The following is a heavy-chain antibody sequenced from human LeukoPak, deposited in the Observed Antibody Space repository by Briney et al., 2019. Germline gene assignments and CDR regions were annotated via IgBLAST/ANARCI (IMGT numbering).Heavy chain of an antibody. J-gene: IGHJ4*02. CDR1: GFTFSSYA. V-gene: IGHV3-23*01. Sequence: GGSLRLSCAASGFTFSSYAMSWVRQAPGKGVEWVSAISGSGGSTYYADSVKGRFTISRDNSKNTLYLQMNSLRAEDTAVYYCAKDVDSSGYYLDYWGQGTLVTVSS. CDR3: AKDVDSSGYYLDY. D-gene: IGHD3-22*01. CDR2: ISGSGGST.